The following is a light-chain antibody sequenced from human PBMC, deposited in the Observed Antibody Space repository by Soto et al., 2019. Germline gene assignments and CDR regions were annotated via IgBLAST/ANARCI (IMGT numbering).Light chain of an antibody. CDR1: SSDVGGYNY. V-gene: IGLV2-14*01. CDR3: SSYTSSSTVV. CDR2: DVS. Sequence: QSALTQPASVSGSPGQSITISCTGTSSDVGGYNYVSWYQQHPGKAPKLMIYDVSNRPSGVSNRFSGSKSGNTASLTISGRQAEEEAAYYCSSYTSSSTVVFGGGTKLTVL. J-gene: IGLJ2*01.